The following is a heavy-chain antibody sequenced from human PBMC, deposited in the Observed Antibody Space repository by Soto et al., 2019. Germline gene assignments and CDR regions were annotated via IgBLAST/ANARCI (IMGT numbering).Heavy chain of an antibody. CDR1: GGTFSSYA. V-gene: IGHV1-69*12. Sequence: QVQLVQSGAEVKKPGSSVKVSCKASGGTFSSYAISWVRQAPGQGLEWMGGIIPIFGTANYAQKFQGRVTITADESTSTAYMELSSLRSEDTAVHYCARDRPVDSSSWYQAGFDPWGQGTLVTVSS. J-gene: IGHJ5*02. D-gene: IGHD6-13*01. CDR2: IIPIFGTA. CDR3: ARDRPVDSSSWYQAGFDP.